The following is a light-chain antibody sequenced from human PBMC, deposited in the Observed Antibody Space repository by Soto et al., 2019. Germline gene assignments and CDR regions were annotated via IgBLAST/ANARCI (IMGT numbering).Light chain of an antibody. CDR1: SSDVGTYNF. CDR3: NSYTASSTLV. CDR2: EVS. Sequence: QSARTQPASVSGSPGQSITISCTGTSSDVGTYNFVSWYQQYPGKAPKLMIYEVSNRPSGVSNRFSGSKSGNTASLTISGLQAEDEADYYCNSYTASSTLVFGGGTKLTVL. J-gene: IGLJ3*02. V-gene: IGLV2-14*01.